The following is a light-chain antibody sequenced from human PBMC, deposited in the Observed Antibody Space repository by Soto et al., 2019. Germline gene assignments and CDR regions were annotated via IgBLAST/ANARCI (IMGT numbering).Light chain of an antibody. J-gene: IGKJ1*01. V-gene: IGKV3-15*01. CDR3: QQYNNWPRT. CDR2: GAS. Sequence: EIVMTQSPATLSVSPWERATLSCKASQSVSSNLAWYQQKPGQAPRPLIYGASTRATGIPARFSGSGSGTEFTLTISSLQSEDFAVYYCQQYNNWPRTFGQGTKVDIK. CDR1: QSVSSN.